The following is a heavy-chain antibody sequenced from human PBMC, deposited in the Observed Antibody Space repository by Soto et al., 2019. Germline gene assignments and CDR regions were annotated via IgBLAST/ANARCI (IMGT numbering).Heavy chain of an antibody. CDR2: INHSGST. D-gene: IGHD6-19*01. CDR3: GRDYSSGWYRY. CDR1: GGSFSGYY. Sequence: SETLSLTCAVYGGSFSGYYWSWIRQPPGKGLEWIGEINHSGSTNYNPSLKSRVTISVDTSKNQFSLKLSSVTAADTAVYYCGRDYSSGWYRYWGQGTLVTVSS. J-gene: IGHJ4*02. V-gene: IGHV4-34*01.